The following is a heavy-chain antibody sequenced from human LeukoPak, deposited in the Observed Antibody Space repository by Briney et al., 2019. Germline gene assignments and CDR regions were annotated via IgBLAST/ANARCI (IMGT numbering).Heavy chain of an antibody. Sequence: PSETLSLTCTVSGGSISSYYWSWIRQPAGKGLEWIGRIYTSGSTNYNPSLKSRVTMSVDTSKNQFSLKLSSVTAADTAVYYCANGVLPDAPYYYMDVWGKGTTVSVSS. CDR1: GGSISSYY. V-gene: IGHV4-4*07. J-gene: IGHJ6*03. CDR3: ANGVLPDAPYYYMDV. CDR2: IYTSGST. D-gene: IGHD2-2*01.